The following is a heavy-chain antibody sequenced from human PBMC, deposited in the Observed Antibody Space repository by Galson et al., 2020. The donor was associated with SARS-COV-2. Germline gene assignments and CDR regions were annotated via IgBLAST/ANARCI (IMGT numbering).Heavy chain of an antibody. CDR3: AKERRAKSVSLDDMDV. V-gene: IGHV3-48*04. CDR1: GLTLSNKS. D-gene: IGHD1-26*01. J-gene: IGHJ6*04. Sequence: GGSLRLSCVASGLTLSNKSMNWVRQDPGKGLEWGSFINGRNKTIYYADSVRGRFTMSIDNAKNSLHLQMDSLRAEDTAVYYCAKERRAKSVSLDDMDVWGEGTMVTVSS. CDR2: INGRNKTI.